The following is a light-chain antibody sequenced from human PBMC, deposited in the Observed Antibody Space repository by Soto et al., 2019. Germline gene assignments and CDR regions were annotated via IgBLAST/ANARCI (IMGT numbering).Light chain of an antibody. CDR1: QSISSW. V-gene: IGKV1-5*01. CDR2: DAS. J-gene: IGKJ3*01. CDR3: QHYNSYSPLFT. Sequence: DIQMTQSPSTLSASVGDRVTITCRASQSISSWLAWYQQKPGKAPKLLIYDASSLESGVPSRFSGSGSGTEFTLTISSLQPDDFATYYCQHYNSYSPLFTFGPGTKVDI.